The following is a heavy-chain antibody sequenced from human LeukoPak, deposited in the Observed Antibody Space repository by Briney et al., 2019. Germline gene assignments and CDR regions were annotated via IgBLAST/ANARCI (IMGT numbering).Heavy chain of an antibody. CDR3: ASPPRYSSSWYNYFDY. CDR1: GGTFSSYA. V-gene: IGHV1-69*06. D-gene: IGHD6-13*01. Sequence: GASVKVSCKASGGTFSSYAISWVRQAPGQGLEWMGGIIPIFGTANYAQKFQGRVTITADKSTSTAYMELSSLRSEDTAVYYSASPPRYSSSWYNYFDYWGQGTLVTVSS. CDR2: IIPIFGTA. J-gene: IGHJ4*02.